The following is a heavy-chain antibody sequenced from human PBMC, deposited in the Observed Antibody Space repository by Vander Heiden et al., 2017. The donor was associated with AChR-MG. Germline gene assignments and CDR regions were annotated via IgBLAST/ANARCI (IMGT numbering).Heavy chain of an antibody. D-gene: IGHD3-22*01. CDR1: GFTFMSYD. V-gene: IGHV3-13*01. CDR2: IGTAGDT. J-gene: IGHJ4*02. CDR3: ARGLRWYYDSSGYSYYFDY. Sequence: EVQLVESGGGLVQPGGSLRLSCAASGFTFMSYDMHWVRQATGKGLEWVSAIGTAGDTYYPGSVKGRFTISRENAKNSLYLQMNSLRAGDTAVYYCARGLRWYYDSSGYSYYFDYWGQGTLVTVSS.